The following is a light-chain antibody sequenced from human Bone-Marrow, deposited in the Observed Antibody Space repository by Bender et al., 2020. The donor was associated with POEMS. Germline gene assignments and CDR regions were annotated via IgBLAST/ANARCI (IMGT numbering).Light chain of an antibody. CDR2: DVS. J-gene: IGLJ3*02. CDR3: GSYTTSNTWV. Sequence: QSALTQPASVSGSPGQSITISCTGTRSDIGAYNYVSWYQQHPGKAPKLIIYDVSNRPSGVSTRFSGSKSGNTASLTISGLQAEDEADYYCGSYTTSNTWVFGGGTKVTVL. V-gene: IGLV2-14*01. CDR1: RSDIGAYNY.